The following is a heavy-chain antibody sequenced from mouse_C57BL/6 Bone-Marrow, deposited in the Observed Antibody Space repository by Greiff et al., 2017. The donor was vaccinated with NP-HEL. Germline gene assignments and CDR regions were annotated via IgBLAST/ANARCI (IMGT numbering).Heavy chain of an antibody. CDR1: GYTFTSYW. CDR2: IHPNSGST. D-gene: IGHD3-1*01. J-gene: IGHJ4*01. V-gene: IGHV1-64*01. Sequence: VQLQQSGAELVKPGASVKLSCKASGYTFTSYWMHWVKQRPGQGLEWIGMIHPNSGSTNYNEKFKSKATLTVDKSSSTAYMQLSSLTSEDSAVYYCARSGGKRGSMDYWGQGTSVTVSS. CDR3: ARSGGKRGSMDY.